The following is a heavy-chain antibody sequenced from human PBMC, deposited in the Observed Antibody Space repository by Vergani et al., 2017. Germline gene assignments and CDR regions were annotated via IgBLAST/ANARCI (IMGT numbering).Heavy chain of an antibody. CDR3: VRDVRVSRT. CDR1: GITCWKFG. J-gene: IGHJ3*01. Sequence: EVQLVESGGGLVQPGGSLRLSCEASGITCWKFGMHWVRQGPGKGLEWVSGISWNSGAVDYADSVRGRFTISRDNAKNSLFLDMSSLRAEDTAVYYCVRDVRVSRTWGQGTLVAVSS. V-gene: IGHV3-9*01. CDR2: ISWNSGAV.